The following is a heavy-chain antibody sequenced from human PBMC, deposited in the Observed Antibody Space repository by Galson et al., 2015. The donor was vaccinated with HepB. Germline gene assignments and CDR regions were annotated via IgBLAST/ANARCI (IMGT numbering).Heavy chain of an antibody. CDR3: ARHLPLPPRHDYLNS. Sequence: SVKVSCKASGYTFTSYGISWVRQAPGQGLEWMGWISAYNGNTEYAQKIQGRVTMTTDTSTSTAYMELRSLRSDDTAVYYCARHLPLPPRHDYLNSWGQGALVTVSS. CDR1: GYTFTSYG. J-gene: IGHJ4*02. D-gene: IGHD1-14*01. V-gene: IGHV1-18*04. CDR2: ISAYNGNT.